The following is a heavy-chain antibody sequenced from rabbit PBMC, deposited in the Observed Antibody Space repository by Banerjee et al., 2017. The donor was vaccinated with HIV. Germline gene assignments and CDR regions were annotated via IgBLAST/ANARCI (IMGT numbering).Heavy chain of an antibody. D-gene: IGHD4-1*01. CDR3: ARDLAGVIGWNFNL. CDR1: GFSFSNGYV. J-gene: IGHJ4*01. CDR2: INTGDGNT. Sequence: QEQLEESGGDLVKPEGSLTLTCTASGFSFSNGYVMCWVRQAPGKGLEWIACINTGDGNTHYASWAKGRFTISKTSSTVDLKMTSLTAADTASYFCARDLAGVIGWNFNLWGPGTLVT. V-gene: IGHV1S45*01.